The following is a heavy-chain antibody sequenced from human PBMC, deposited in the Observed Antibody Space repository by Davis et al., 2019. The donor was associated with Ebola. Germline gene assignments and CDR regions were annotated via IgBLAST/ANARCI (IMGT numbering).Heavy chain of an antibody. J-gene: IGHJ3*02. D-gene: IGHD6-13*01. CDR2: INPSGGST. V-gene: IGHV1-46*01. Sequence: AASVKVSCKASGYTFTSYGISWVRQAPGQGLEWMGIINPSGGSTSYAQNFQGRVTMTRDTSTSTVYMELSSLRSEDTAVYYCAREGALAAAGMRTDAFDIWGQGTMVTVSS. CDR3: AREGALAAAGMRTDAFDI. CDR1: GYTFTSYG.